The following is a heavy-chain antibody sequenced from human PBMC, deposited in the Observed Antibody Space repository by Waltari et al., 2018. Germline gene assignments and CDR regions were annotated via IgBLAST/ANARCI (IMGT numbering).Heavy chain of an antibody. CDR1: GFTFSSYR. V-gene: IGHV3-7*01. Sequence: EVQVVESGVDLVQPGGSLRLSCAASGFTFSSYRMTWVRQAPGKGLEWVANINADGSEKEYVDSVKGRFTISRDNAKNSLYLQMNSLRVEDTAVYYCARLHSANYWGQGTLVTVSS. CDR3: ARLHSANY. J-gene: IGHJ4*02. D-gene: IGHD2-15*01. CDR2: INADGSEK.